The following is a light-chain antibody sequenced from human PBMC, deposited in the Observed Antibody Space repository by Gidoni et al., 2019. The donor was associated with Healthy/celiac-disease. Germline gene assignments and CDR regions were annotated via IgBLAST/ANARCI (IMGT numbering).Light chain of an antibody. J-gene: IGLJ2*01. CDR3: NSRDSSGNHVV. CDR1: SLRNYY. Sequence: SSKLTQDPAVSVALGQTVRITCQGDSLRNYYASWYQQKPGQAPILVFYAKDNRPSWIPDRFSGSSSGNTASLTITGAQAEDEADYYCNSRDSSGNHVVFGGGTKLTVL. CDR2: AKD. V-gene: IGLV3-19*01.